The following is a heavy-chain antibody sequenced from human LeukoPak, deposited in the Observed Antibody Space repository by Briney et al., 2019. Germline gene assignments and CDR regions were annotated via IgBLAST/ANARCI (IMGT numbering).Heavy chain of an antibody. CDR2: IYPGDSDT. Sequence: GESLKISCKGSGYSFTSYWIGWVRQMPGKGLEWMGIIYPGDSDTRYSPSFQGQVTISADKSISTAYLQWSSLKASDTAMYYCARHLTWGNGWTEDYFDYWGQGTLVTVSS. D-gene: IGHD6-19*01. CDR1: GYSFTSYW. J-gene: IGHJ4*02. CDR3: ARHLTWGNGWTEDYFDY. V-gene: IGHV5-51*01.